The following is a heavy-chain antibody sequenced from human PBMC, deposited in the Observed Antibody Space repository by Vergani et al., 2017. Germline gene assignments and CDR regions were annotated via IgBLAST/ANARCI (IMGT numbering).Heavy chain of an antibody. Sequence: QVKLQESGPGLVKPSETLSLTCTVSGASVNSSYWSWIRQPPGKGLEWMGYVSFRGDTLYDPSVKGRMPISLNTSSNQFSLYLTSGTAADTAVYYCARSRIYYGAGSPDYWGQGTLVTVSS. J-gene: IGHJ4*01. CDR2: VSFRGDT. CDR1: GASVNSSY. D-gene: IGHD3-10*01. V-gene: IGHV4-59*02. CDR3: ARSRIYYGAGSPDY.